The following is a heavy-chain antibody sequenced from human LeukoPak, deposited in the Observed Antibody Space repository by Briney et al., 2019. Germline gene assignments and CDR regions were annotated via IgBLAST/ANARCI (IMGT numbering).Heavy chain of an antibody. CDR3: AREDSSGWYSYFDY. CDR1: GYTFTSYG. D-gene: IGHD6-19*01. J-gene: IGHJ4*02. V-gene: IGHV1-18*01. Sequence: RASVKVSCKASGYTFTSYGISWVRQAPGQGLEWMGWISAYNGNTNYAQKLQGRVTMTTDTSTSTAYMALRSLRSDDTAVYYCAREDSSGWYSYFDYWGQGTLVTVSS. CDR2: ISAYNGNT.